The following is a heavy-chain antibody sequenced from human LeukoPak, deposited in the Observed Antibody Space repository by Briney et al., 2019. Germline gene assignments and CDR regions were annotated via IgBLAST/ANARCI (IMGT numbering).Heavy chain of an antibody. CDR1: GFTFSSYG. Sequence: GGSLRLSCAASGFTFSSYGMHWVRQAPGKGLEWVADISYDGSNKYYADSVKGRFTISRDNSKNTLYLQMNSLRAEDTAVYYCAKDFVAARLGRYAFDIWGQGTMVTVSS. CDR3: AKDFVAARLGRYAFDI. D-gene: IGHD6-6*01. CDR2: ISYDGSNK. V-gene: IGHV3-30*18. J-gene: IGHJ3*02.